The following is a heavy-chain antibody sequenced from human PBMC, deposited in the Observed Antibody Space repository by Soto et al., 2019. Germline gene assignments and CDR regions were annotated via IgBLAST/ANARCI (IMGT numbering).Heavy chain of an antibody. CDR1: GYTFTSYG. J-gene: IGHJ6*02. CDR3: ARVGCSGGSCYAPLYYYGMDV. CDR2: ISAYNGNT. Sequence: QVPLVQSGAEVKKPGASVKVSCKASGYTFTSYGISWVRQAPGQGLEWMGWISAYNGNTNYAQKLQGRVTMTTDTSTSTAYMELRSLRSDDTAVYYCARVGCSGGSCYAPLYYYGMDVWGQGTTVTVSS. D-gene: IGHD2-15*01. V-gene: IGHV1-18*01.